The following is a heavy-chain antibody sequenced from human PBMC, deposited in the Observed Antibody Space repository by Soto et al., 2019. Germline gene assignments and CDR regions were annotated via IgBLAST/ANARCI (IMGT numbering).Heavy chain of an antibody. Sequence: PGESLKISCAASGFVVDRTYMTWVRQAPGKGLEWVSVIYSGGGTYYADSVEGRFTISRDTSKNTLHLQMNDLRAEDTALYYCARGGVQDAFDIWGQGTMVTVSS. D-gene: IGHD1-26*01. J-gene: IGHJ3*02. CDR1: GFVVDRTY. V-gene: IGHV3-53*01. CDR2: IYSGGGT. CDR3: ARGGVQDAFDI.